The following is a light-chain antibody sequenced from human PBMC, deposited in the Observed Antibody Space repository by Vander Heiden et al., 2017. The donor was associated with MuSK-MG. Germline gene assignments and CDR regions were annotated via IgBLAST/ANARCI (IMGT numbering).Light chain of an antibody. J-gene: IGLJ2*01. CDR2: QDS. CDR3: QAWGRGVV. CDR1: KLGEQY. Sequence: SSELTQPPSVSVSPGQTASITCSGHKLGEQYACWYPQKPGQFPVLVIYQDSTRPAGIPSRFSGANSVNTATLTISGTQAMDEDDYYCQAWGRGVVFGGGTKLTVL. V-gene: IGLV3-1*01.